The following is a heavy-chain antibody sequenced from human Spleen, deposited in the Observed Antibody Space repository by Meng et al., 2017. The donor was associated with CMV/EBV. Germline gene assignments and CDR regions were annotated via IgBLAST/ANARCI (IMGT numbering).Heavy chain of an antibody. J-gene: IGHJ4*02. Sequence: GGSLRLSCAASGFIFGDYGMGWIRQAPGKGLEWVSLISWDGGSTYYADSVKGRFTISRDNSKNSLYLQMNSLRAEDTAVYYCARALPNARPLDYWGQGTLVTVSS. CDR3: ARALPNARPLDY. CDR1: GFIFGDYG. V-gene: IGHV3-43D*04. D-gene: IGHD2-15*01. CDR2: ISWDGGST.